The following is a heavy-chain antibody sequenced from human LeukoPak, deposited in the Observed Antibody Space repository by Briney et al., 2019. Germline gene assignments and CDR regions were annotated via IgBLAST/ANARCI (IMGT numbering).Heavy chain of an antibody. V-gene: IGHV3-33*01. CDR1: GFTFSSYG. D-gene: IGHD5-18*01. CDR2: IWYDGSNK. J-gene: IGHJ4*02. Sequence: PGGSLRLSCAASGFTFSSYGMHWVRQAPGKGLEWVAVIWYDGSNKYYADSVKGRFSISRDNAKNSLYLQMSSLRDEDTAVYYCARDEYNYGYFDYWGQGTLVTVSS. CDR3: ARDEYNYGYFDY.